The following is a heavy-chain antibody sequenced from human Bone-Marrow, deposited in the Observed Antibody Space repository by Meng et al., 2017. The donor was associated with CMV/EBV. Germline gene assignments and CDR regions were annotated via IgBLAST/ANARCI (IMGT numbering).Heavy chain of an antibody. CDR3: ARGVAIFGVVIPGAAFDI. CDR1: GGTFSSYA. J-gene: IGHJ3*02. Sequence: SVKVSCKASGGTFSSYAISWVRQAPGQGLEWMGGIIPIFGTANYAQKFQGRVTITTDESTSTAYMELSSLRSEDTAVYYCARGVAIFGVVIPGAAFDIWCQGTMVTVSS. V-gene: IGHV1-69*05. D-gene: IGHD3-3*01. CDR2: IIPIFGTA.